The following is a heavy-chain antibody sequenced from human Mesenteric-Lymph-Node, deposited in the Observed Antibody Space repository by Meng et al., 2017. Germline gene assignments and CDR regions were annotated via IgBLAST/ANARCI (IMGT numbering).Heavy chain of an antibody. V-gene: IGHV4-39*07. Sequence: SETLSLTCTVSGGSISSGGYYWSWIRQPPGKGLEWIGSIYYSGSTYYNPSLKSRVTISVDTSKNQFSLKLSSVTAADTAVYYCARARSSGWKNWFDPWGQGTLVTVSS. CDR3: ARARSSGWKNWFDP. CDR2: IYYSGST. J-gene: IGHJ5*02. CDR1: GGSISSGGYY. D-gene: IGHD6-19*01.